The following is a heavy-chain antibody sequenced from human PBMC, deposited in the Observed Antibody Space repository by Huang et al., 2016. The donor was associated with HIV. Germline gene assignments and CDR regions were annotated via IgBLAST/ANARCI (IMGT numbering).Heavy chain of an antibody. CDR1: GYTFTNYD. V-gene: IGHV1-8*01. CDR3: ARGGLLWFGELST. CDR2: RNPNSGDT. Sequence: QVQLVQSGAEVKKPGASVKVSCKASGYTFTNYDINWVRQATGQGLEWMGRRNPNSGDTGFAQKFQGRVTMTRNTSISTAYMELSSLRSEDTAVYYCARGGLLWFGELSTWGQGTLVTVSS. D-gene: IGHD3-10*01. J-gene: IGHJ5*02.